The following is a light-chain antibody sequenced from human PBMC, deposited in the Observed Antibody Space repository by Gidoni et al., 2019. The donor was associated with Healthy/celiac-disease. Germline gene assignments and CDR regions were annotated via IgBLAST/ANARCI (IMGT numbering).Light chain of an antibody. Sequence: EIVLTQSPGTLSLSPGERATLSGRASQVVSSSYLAWYQQKPGQAPRLLIYGASSRATGIPDRFSGSGSGTDFTLTISRLEPEDFAVYYCQQYGSSPRTFGQXTKVEIK. CDR3: QQYGSSPRT. CDR1: QVVSSSY. J-gene: IGKJ1*01. CDR2: GAS. V-gene: IGKV3-20*01.